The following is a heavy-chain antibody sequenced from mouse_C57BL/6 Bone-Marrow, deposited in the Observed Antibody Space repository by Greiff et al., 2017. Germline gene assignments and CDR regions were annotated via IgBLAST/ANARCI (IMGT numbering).Heavy chain of an antibody. Sequence: VQLKQSGPELVKPGASVKMSCKASGYTFTDYYMHWVKQKPGKGLEWIGEIYPGSGNTYYNEKFKGKATLTADTSSSTAYMQLSSLTSEDSAVYFWARSDYYGSSYWYFDVWGTGTTVTVSS. V-gene: IGHV1-83*01. CDR3: RSDYYGSSYWYFDV. D-gene: IGHD1-1*01. CDR2: YPGSGNTY. CDR1: YTFTDYYM. J-gene: IGHJ1*03.